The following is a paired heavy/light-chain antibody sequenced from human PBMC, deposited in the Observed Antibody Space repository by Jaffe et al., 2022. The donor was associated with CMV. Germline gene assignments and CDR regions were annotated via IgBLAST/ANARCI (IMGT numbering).Light chain of an antibody. CDR2: DVS. Sequence: QSALTQPASVSGSPGQSITISCTGTSSDVGGYNYVSWYQQHPGKAPKLMIYDVSNRPSGVSNRFSGSKSGNTASLTISGLQAEDEADYYCSSYTSSSTLVFGTGTKVTVL. J-gene: IGLJ1*01. CDR3: SSYTSSSTLV. CDR1: SSDVGGYNY. V-gene: IGLV2-14*03.
Heavy chain of an antibody. V-gene: IGHV1-2*04. D-gene: IGHD5-18*01. J-gene: IGHJ4*02. CDR1: GYTFTGYY. CDR2: INPNSGGT. CDR3: ARDKTWIQLWSQGGSGYFDY. Sequence: QVQLVQSGAEVKKPGASVKVSCKASGYTFTGYYMHWVRQAPGQGLEWMGWINPNSGGTNYAQKFQGWVTMTRDTSISTAYMELSRLRSDDTAVYYCARDKTWIQLWSQGGSGYFDYWGQGTLVTVSS.